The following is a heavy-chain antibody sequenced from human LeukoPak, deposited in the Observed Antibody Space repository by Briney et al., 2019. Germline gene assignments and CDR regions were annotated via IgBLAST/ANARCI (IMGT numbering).Heavy chain of an antibody. CDR2: ISSSSSYT. V-gene: IGHV3-11*06. CDR1: GFTFSDYY. J-gene: IGHJ3*02. CDR3: LPLLSRPYVEDGFDI. D-gene: IGHD2/OR15-2a*01. Sequence: GGSLRLSCAASGFTFSDYYMSWIRQAPGKGLEWVSYISSSSSYTKYADSVKGRFTISRDNARNSLYLQMNSLRAEDTAVYYCLPLLSRPYVEDGFDIWGQGTMVTVSS.